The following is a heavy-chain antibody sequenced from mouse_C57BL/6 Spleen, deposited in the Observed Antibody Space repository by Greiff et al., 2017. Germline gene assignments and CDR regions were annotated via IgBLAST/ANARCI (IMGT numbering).Heavy chain of an antibody. D-gene: IGHD2-3*01. J-gene: IGHJ1*03. Sequence: EVKVVESGGGLVQPGGSMKLSCVASGFTFSNYWMNWVRQSPEKGLEWVAQIRLKSDNYATHYAESVKGRFTISRDDSKSSVYLQMNNLRAEDTGIYYCTGEIYDGYLYWYFDVWGTGTTVTVSS. CDR1: GFTFSNYW. V-gene: IGHV6-3*01. CDR2: IRLKSDNYAT. CDR3: TGEIYDGYLYWYFDV.